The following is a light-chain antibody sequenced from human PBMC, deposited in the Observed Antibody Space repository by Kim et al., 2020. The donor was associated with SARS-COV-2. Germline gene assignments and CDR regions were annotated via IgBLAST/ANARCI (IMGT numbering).Light chain of an antibody. CDR1: QSVSNN. V-gene: IGKV3-15*01. CDR2: GAS. Sequence: VSPGERATLSCRASQSVSNNLAWYQQKPGQPPRLLIFGASARATGVPARFSGSGSGTEFTLTLGGLQSEDSAVYYCQQYDSWPLTFGGGTKVDIK. CDR3: QQYDSWPLT. J-gene: IGKJ4*01.